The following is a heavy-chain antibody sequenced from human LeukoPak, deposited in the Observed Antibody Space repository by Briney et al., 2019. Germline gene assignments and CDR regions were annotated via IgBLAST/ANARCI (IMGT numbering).Heavy chain of an antibody. J-gene: IGHJ6*03. V-gene: IGHV4-4*09. Sequence: SETLSLTCTVSGGSISSYYWSWIRQPPGKGLEWIGYIYTSGSTNYNPSLKSRVTISVDTSKNQFSLKLSSVTAADTAVNYCARRTVEYYYYMDVWGKGTTVTVSS. D-gene: IGHD4-23*01. CDR2: IYTSGST. CDR1: GGSISSYY. CDR3: ARRTVEYYYYMDV.